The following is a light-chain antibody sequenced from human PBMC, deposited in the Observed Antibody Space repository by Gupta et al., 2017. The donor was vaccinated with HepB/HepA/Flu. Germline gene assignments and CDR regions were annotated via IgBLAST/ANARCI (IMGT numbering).Light chain of an antibody. CDR1: QCVSSY. Sequence: IVLTQSPANLSWSQGEIPTLSCRASQCVSSYLPWYQQKPGQAPRLIIYDASNSAIGITARFSGSGEGTDFTLTSSSLEHEDCEGYYRQHRSAFFTFGHGTKVHI. V-gene: IGKV3-11*01. CDR2: DAS. CDR3: QHRSAFFT. J-gene: IGKJ3*01.